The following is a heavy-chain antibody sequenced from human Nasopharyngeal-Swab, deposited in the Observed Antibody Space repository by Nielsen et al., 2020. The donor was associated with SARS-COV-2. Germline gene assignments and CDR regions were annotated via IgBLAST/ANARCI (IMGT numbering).Heavy chain of an antibody. V-gene: IGHV1-8*01. CDR3: AIYCSGGSCYSGYYYGMDV. J-gene: IGHJ6*02. CDR2: MNPNSGNT. Sequence: ASVKVSCKASGYTFTSYDINWVRQATGQGLEWMGWMNPNSGNTGYAQKFQGRVTMTRDTSISTAYMELSRLRSDDTAVYYCAIYCSGGSCYSGYYYGMDVWGQGTTVTVSS. CDR1: GYTFTSYD. D-gene: IGHD2-15*01.